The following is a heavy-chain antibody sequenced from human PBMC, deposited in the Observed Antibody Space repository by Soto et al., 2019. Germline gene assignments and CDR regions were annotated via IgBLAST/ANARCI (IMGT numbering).Heavy chain of an antibody. CDR2: IHSHSGST. V-gene: IGHV4-39*01. CDR1: GASITRSSYY. CDR3: ARTGEAYGLEV. Sequence: SETXSLPCAVSGASITRSSYYVSWIRQPPGKGLEWIASIHSHSGSTYYDPSLKGRVLISVDTSKNHFSMNLSSVTAADTAVYYCARTGEAYGLEVWGQGTTVTVSS. D-gene: IGHD2-21*01. J-gene: IGHJ6*01.